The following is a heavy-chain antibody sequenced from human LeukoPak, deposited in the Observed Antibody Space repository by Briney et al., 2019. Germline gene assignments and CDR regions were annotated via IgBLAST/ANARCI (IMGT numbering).Heavy chain of an antibody. CDR2: IIPIFGTA. J-gene: IGHJ4*02. CDR3: AREASAMIVVAYYFDY. CDR1: GGTFSSYA. D-gene: IGHD3-22*01. V-gene: IGHV1-69*05. Sequence: SSVTVSCKASGGTFSSYAISWVRQAPRQGLEWMGRIIPIFGTANYAQQSQGRVTITTDESTSTAYMELSSLRSEDTAVYYCAREASAMIVVAYYFDYWGQGTLVTVSS.